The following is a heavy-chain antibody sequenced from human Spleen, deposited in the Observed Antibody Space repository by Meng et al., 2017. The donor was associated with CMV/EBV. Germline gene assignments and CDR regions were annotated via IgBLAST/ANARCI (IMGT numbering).Heavy chain of an antibody. CDR3: ARVDEGYYGMDV. J-gene: IGHJ6*02. CDR2: IIPTFGTP. V-gene: IGHV1-69*05. D-gene: IGHD3-9*01. CDR1: GDSLSNYA. Sequence: SVKVSCKASGDSLSNYAFSWVRQAPGQGLEWMGGIIPTFGTPNYAQKFQDRVSITTDEATSTSYMELRSLRSDDTAVYYCARVDEGYYGMDVWGQGTTVTVSS.